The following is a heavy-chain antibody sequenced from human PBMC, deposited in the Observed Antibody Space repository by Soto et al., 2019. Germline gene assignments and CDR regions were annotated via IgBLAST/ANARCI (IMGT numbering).Heavy chain of an antibody. CDR3: ARGGTIFGIEYYYYYYMDV. D-gene: IGHD3-3*01. V-gene: IGHV1-8*01. CDR1: GYTFTSYD. Sequence: GASVKVSCKASGYTFTSYDINWVRQATGQGLEWMGWMNPNSGNTGYAQKFQGRVTMTRNTSISTAYMELSSLRSEDTAVYYCARGGTIFGIEYYYYYYMDVWGKGTTVTVSS. J-gene: IGHJ6*03. CDR2: MNPNSGNT.